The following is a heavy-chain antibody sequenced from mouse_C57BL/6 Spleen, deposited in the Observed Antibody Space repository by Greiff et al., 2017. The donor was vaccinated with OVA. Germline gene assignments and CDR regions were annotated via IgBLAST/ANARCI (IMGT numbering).Heavy chain of an antibody. D-gene: IGHD3-2*02. CDR2: IDPEDGDT. J-gene: IGHJ3*01. CDR3: TALDSSGRAWFAY. Sequence: EVQLQQSGAELVRPGASVKLSCTASGFNIKDYYMHWVKQRPEQGLEWIGRIDPEDGDTEYAPTFQGQATMTADTSSSTAYRQLSSLTSEDTAVYYCTALDSSGRAWFAYWGQGTLVTVSA. V-gene: IGHV14-1*01. CDR1: GFNIKDYY.